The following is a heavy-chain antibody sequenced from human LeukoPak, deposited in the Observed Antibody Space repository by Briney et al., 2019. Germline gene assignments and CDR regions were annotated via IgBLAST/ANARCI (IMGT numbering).Heavy chain of an antibody. D-gene: IGHD4-23*01. J-gene: IGHJ4*02. CDR3: ANSYDGKIVPFDN. CDR1: DGSISNSF. CDR2: IHTSGST. V-gene: IGHV4-4*09. Sequence: PSETLSLTCTVPDGSISNSFWNWVWQPPGKGLEWIAYIHTSGSTNYNPAFKSRVTLSVDTSKSQFSLRLNSVTASDTAVYYCANSYDGKIVPFDNWGQRTLVTVSS.